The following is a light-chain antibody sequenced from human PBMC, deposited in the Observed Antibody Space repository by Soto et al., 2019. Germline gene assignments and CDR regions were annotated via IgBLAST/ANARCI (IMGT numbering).Light chain of an antibody. Sequence: EVVMTQSPATRSVTAGERATLSWRASQTVSINLAWYQQRPGQAPRLLIYDISNRAAGDPARFSGSGSETEFTLTIRSLHSEDFAVYFCQQYNNWPSFGQGTRLEIK. CDR3: QQYNNWPS. V-gene: IGKV3-15*01. CDR1: QTVSIN. CDR2: DIS. J-gene: IGKJ5*01.